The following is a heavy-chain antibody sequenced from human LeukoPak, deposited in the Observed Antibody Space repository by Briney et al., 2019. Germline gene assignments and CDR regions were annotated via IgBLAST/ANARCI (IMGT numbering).Heavy chain of an antibody. Sequence: GSLRLSCAASGFTFSDYYMSWIRQAPGKGLEWVSYISSSGSTIYYADSVKGRFTISRDNAENSLYLQMNSLRAEDTAVYYCARAYYDSSGYQRGAEYFQHWGQGTLVTVSS. V-gene: IGHV3-11*01. D-gene: IGHD3-22*01. CDR3: ARAYYDSSGYQRGAEYFQH. J-gene: IGHJ1*01. CDR1: GFTFSDYY. CDR2: ISSSGSTI.